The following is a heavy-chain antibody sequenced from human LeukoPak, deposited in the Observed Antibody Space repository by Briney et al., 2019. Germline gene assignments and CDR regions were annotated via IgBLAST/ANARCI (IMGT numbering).Heavy chain of an antibody. V-gene: IGHV4-59*01. CDR1: GGSISSYY. J-gene: IGHJ4*02. D-gene: IGHD3-9*01. Sequence: PSETLSLTCTVSGGSISSYYWTWIRQPPGKGLEWNGYISYNGITNYNPSLKSRVTISVDTSRNQFSLKLSSVTAADTAVYYCAGDNYDILTGSGGYFNYWGQGTLVTVSS. CDR2: ISYNGIT. CDR3: AGDNYDILTGSGGYFNY.